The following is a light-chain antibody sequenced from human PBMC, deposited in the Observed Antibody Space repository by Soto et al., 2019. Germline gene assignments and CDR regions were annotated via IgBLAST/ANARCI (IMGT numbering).Light chain of an antibody. J-gene: IGKJ4*01. CDR2: GTS. CDR3: QQHANWPLT. CDR1: QSVSTN. V-gene: IGKV3-15*01. Sequence: EIVMTQSPATLSVSPGERATLSCRASQSVSTNLAWYQQKPGQSPRLLIYGTSTRATGVPARFSGGGSGTEFTLTINSLQSEDFAVYYCQQHANWPLTFGGGTKVDIK.